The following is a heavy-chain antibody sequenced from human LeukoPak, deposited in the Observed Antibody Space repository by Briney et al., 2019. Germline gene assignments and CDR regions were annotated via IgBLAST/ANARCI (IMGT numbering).Heavy chain of an antibody. V-gene: IGHV3-7*01. CDR2: IKQDGTEK. J-gene: IGHJ4*02. D-gene: IGHD5-18*01. Sequence: GGSLRLSCADSGFTFSSHWMAWVRQAPGKGLEWVANIKQDGTEKYYMDSVKGRFTISRDNAKNSLYLQMNSLRVEDTAVYYCARSFSYGGIHYWGQGTLVTVSS. CDR3: ARSFSYGGIHY. CDR1: GFTFSSHW.